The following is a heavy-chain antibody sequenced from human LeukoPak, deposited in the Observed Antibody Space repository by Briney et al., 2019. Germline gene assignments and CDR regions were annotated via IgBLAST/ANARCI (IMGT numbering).Heavy chain of an antibody. CDR3: ARDPQWRGGSPKDAFDI. CDR2: IIPIFGTA. CDR1: GGTYSSYA. V-gene: IGHV1-69*13. J-gene: IGHJ3*02. D-gene: IGHD5-24*01. Sequence: SVKVSCKASGGTYSSYAISWVRQAPGQGLEWMGGIIPIFGTANYAQKFQGRVTITADESTSTAYMELSSLRSEDTAVYYCARDPQWRGGSPKDAFDIWGQGTMVTVSS.